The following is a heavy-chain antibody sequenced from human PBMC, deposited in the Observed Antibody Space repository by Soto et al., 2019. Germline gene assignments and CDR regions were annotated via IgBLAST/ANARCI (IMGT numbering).Heavy chain of an antibody. V-gene: IGHV4-59*08. D-gene: IGHD1-20*01. CDR1: GGSISSSY. Sequence: PSETLSLTCTVSGGSISSSYWSWIRQPPGKGLEWIGYIYDSGSTYYNSSLKSRVTMSVDTSKNQFSLKLSSVTAADTAVYYCARAEYLTETDYYYGMEVWGQGTPVTVSS. CDR2: IYDSGST. J-gene: IGHJ6*02. CDR3: ARAEYLTETDYYYGMEV.